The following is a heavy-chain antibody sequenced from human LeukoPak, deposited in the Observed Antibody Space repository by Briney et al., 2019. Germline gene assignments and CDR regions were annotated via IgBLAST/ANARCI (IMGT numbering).Heavy chain of an antibody. Sequence: GASVKVSCKASGYTFTSYGISWVRQAPGQGLEWMGWINTNTGNPTYAQGFTGRFVFSLDTSVSTAYLQISSLKAEDTAVYYCARVSSSSWFLHYYYYYYMDVWGKGTTVTVSS. CDR3: ARVSSSSWFLHYYYYYYMDV. CDR1: GYTFTSYG. V-gene: IGHV7-4-1*02. J-gene: IGHJ6*03. CDR2: INTNTGNP. D-gene: IGHD6-13*01.